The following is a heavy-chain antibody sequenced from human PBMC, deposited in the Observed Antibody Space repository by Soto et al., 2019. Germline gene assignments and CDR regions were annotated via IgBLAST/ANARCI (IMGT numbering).Heavy chain of an antibody. J-gene: IGHJ4*02. CDR1: GFTFSSYA. V-gene: IGHV3-30-3*01. Sequence: QVQLVESGGGVVQPGRSLRLSCAASGFTFSSYAMHWVRQAPGKGLEWVAVISYDGSNKYYADSVKGRFTISRDNSKNTLHLQMNSLRAEDTAVYYCARERAFDYWGQGTLVTVSS. CDR3: ARERAFDY. CDR2: ISYDGSNK.